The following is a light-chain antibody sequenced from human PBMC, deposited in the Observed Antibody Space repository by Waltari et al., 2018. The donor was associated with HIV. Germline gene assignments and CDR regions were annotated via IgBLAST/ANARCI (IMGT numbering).Light chain of an antibody. CDR2: GDT. Sequence: QAVLTQPPSVSGASGQRVTIPCTASSSNLRAGHDVHRNQQLPGTAPQPLIYGDTHRPSGVPDRFSGSKSGTSASLAIAGLQTEDEAVFYCQSFDSSLSNLVVFGGGTKVTVL. CDR1: SSNLRAGHD. V-gene: IGLV1-40*01. J-gene: IGLJ3*02. CDR3: QSFDSSLSNLVV.